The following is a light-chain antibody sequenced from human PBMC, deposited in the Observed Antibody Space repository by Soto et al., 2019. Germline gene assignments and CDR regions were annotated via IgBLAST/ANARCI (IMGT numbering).Light chain of an antibody. CDR2: LEGSGSY. Sequence: QSVLTQSSSASASRGSSVKLTCTLSRGHSSYIIAWHQQQPGKAPRYLMKLEGSGSYNKGSGVPDRFSGSSSGADRYLTISKLQFEDEADYYCETWDSNTVVFGGGT. CDR3: ETWDSNTVV. V-gene: IGLV4-60*02. J-gene: IGLJ2*01. CDR1: RGHSSYI.